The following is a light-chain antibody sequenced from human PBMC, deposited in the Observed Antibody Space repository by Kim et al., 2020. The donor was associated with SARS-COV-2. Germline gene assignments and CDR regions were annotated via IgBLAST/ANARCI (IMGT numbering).Light chain of an antibody. V-gene: IGLV1-47*01. CDR3: AAWDDSLSGYV. CDR2: RNN. CDR1: RPNTGSYY. J-gene: IGLJ1*01. Sequence: CPGTRPNTGSYYAYRYKHHPGTAPEHLIYRNNQRPSGVPDRFSGSKSGTSASLAISGLRSEDEADYYCAAWDDSLSGYVFGTGTKVTVL.